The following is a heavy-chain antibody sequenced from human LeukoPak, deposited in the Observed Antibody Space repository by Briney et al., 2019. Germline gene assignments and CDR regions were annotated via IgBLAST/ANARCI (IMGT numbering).Heavy chain of an antibody. CDR1: GFTFTNSW. D-gene: IGHD1-26*01. Sequence: QTGGSLRLSCAASGFTFTNSWMAWVRQAPGKGLEWVANIKQDGSTKHYADSLKGRFTISRDNPKNSLYLQMNNLRADDTAVYYCTRDTDGSLDYWGQGILVTVAS. V-gene: IGHV3-7*01. CDR3: TRDTDGSLDY. CDR2: IKQDGSTK. J-gene: IGHJ4*02.